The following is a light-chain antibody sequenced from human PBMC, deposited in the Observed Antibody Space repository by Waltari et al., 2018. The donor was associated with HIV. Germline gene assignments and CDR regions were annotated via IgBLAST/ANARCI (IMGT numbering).Light chain of an antibody. J-gene: IGLJ3*02. CDR3: GTWDGSLSGVV. V-gene: IGLV1-51*01. CDR2: DND. Sequence: QSVLTQPPSVSAAPGQKVTMSCSGTNSDIGTNYVSWYQHVPGMTPKLLIYDNDKRPSGIPDRFSGSKSGTSATLGITGLQTGDEADYYCGTWDGSLSGVVFGGGTKLTVL. CDR1: NSDIGTNY.